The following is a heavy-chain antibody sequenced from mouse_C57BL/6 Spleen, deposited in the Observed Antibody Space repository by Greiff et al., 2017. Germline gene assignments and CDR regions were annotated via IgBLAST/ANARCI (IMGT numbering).Heavy chain of an antibody. J-gene: IGHJ2*01. CDR1: GYTFTSYW. CDR3: ARRGYYGSSYVDYFDY. Sequence: QVQLQQPGAELVMPGASVKLSCKASGYTFTSYWMHWVKQRPGQGLEWIGEIDPSDSYTNYNQKFKGKSTLIVDKSSSTAYMQLSSLTSEDSAVYYCARRGYYGSSYVDYFDYWGQGTTLTVSS. D-gene: IGHD1-1*01. V-gene: IGHV1-69*01. CDR2: IDPSDSYT.